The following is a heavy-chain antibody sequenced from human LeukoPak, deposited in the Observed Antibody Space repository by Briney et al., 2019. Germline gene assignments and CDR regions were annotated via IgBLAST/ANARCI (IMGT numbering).Heavy chain of an antibody. CDR2: ISGGGT. CDR3: ARQTGTPVPSIFGY. CDR1: GFTFSYYA. J-gene: IGHJ4*02. V-gene: IGHV3-23*01. Sequence: GGSLRLSCAASGFTFSYYAMSWVRQAPGKGLEWVSVISGGGTYYADSVKGRFTISRDNSKNTLYLQMNSLRAEDTAVYYCARQTGTPVPSIFGYWGQGTLVTVSS. D-gene: IGHD1-1*01.